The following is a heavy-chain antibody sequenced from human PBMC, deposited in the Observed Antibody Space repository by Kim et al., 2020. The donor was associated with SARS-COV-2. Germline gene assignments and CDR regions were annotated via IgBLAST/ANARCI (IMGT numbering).Heavy chain of an antibody. Sequence: SETLSLTCTVSGGSISSSSYYWGWIRQPPGKGLEWIGSIYYSGSTYYNPSLKSRVTISVDTSKNQFSLKLSSVTAADTAVYYCARRYSSSWYSGYYFDYWGPGTLVTVSS. V-gene: IGHV4-39*01. D-gene: IGHD6-13*01. CDR2: IYYSGST. CDR3: ARRYSSSWYSGYYFDY. CDR1: GGSISSSSYY. J-gene: IGHJ4*02.